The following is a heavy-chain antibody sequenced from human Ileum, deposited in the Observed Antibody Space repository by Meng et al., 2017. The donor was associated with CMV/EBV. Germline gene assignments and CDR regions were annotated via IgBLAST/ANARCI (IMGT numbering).Heavy chain of an antibody. CDR3: ARASGKSSNWYSLLDY. Sequence: GESLKISCAASGFTFSSYWMSWVRQAPGKGLEWVANIKQDGSEKYYVDSVKGRFTISRDNAKNSLYLQMNSLRVEGTAVYYCARASGKSSNWYSLLDYWGQGTLVTVSS. D-gene: IGHD6-13*01. J-gene: IGHJ4*02. CDR2: IKQDGSEK. V-gene: IGHV3-7*01. CDR1: GFTFSSYW.